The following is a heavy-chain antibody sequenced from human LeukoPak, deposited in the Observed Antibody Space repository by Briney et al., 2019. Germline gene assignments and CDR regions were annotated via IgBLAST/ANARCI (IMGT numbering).Heavy chain of an antibody. V-gene: IGHV4-34*01. CDR2: INHSGST. CDR1: GFTFSSYW. CDR3: AREYSGYVGVRY. J-gene: IGHJ4*02. D-gene: IGHD5-12*01. Sequence: GSLRLSCEPSGFTFSSYWMSWVRQPPGKGLEWIGEINHSGSTNYNPSLKSRVTISVDTSKNQFSLKLSSVTAADTAVYYCAREYSGYVGVRYWGQGTLVTVSS.